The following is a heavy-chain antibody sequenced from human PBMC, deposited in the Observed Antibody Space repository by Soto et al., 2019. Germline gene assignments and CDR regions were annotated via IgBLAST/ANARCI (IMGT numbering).Heavy chain of an antibody. V-gene: IGHV3-30*18. CDR3: AKDQHYGGRYFQH. Sequence: QVQLVESGGGVVQPGRSLRLSCAASGFTFSSYGMHWVRQAPGKGLEWVAVISYDGSNKYYADSVKGRFTISRDNSKNTLYLQINSLRAEDTAVYYCAKDQHYGGRYFQHWGQGTLVTVSS. CDR2: ISYDGSNK. D-gene: IGHD4-17*01. CDR1: GFTFSSYG. J-gene: IGHJ1*01.